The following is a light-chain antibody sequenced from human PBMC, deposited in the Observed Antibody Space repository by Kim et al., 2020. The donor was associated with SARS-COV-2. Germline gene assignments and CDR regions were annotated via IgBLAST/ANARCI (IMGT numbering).Light chain of an antibody. V-gene: IGLV3-21*04. CDR2: YDS. CDR1: NIGSKN. CDR3: QVWDSSSDHVV. Sequence: SYELTQPPSVSVAPGKTARITCGGNNIGSKNVHWYQQKPGQAPVLVIYYDSERPSGIPERFSGSNSGNTATLTISRVEAGDEADYYCQVWDSSSDHVVFGGGTQLTVL. J-gene: IGLJ3*02.